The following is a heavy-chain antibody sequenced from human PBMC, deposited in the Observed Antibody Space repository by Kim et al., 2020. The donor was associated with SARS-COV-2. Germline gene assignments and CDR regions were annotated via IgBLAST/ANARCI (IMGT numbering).Heavy chain of an antibody. V-gene: IGHV4-59*01. CDR3: ARAYTVISNFDY. J-gene: IGHJ4*02. Sequence: NYNPSLKSRVTISVDTFKNQFSLKLSSVTAADTAVYYCARAYTVISNFDYWGQGTLVTVSS. D-gene: IGHD4-4*01.